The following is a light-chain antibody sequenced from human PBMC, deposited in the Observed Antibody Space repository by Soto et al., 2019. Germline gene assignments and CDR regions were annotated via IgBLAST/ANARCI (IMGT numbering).Light chain of an antibody. CDR3: SSYTSSSSYV. J-gene: IGLJ1*01. CDR1: SSDVGGYKY. V-gene: IGLV2-14*01. CDR2: DVT. Sequence: QPVLTQPASVSGSPGQSITISCTGTSSDVGGYKYVSWYQQHPDKAPKLIIYDVTNRPSGISNRFSGSKSGNTASLTISGLQAEDEADYYCSSYTSSSSYVFGTGTSSPS.